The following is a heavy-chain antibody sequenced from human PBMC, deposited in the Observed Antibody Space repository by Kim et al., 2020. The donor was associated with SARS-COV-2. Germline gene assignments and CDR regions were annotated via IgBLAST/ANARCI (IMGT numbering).Heavy chain of an antibody. CDR3: ARLSGYGHWFDP. D-gene: IGHD5-12*01. V-gene: IGHV4-34*01. CDR2: INHSGST. J-gene: IGHJ5*02. Sequence: SETLSLTCAVYGGSFSGYYWSWIRQPPGKGLEWIGEINHSGSTNYNPSLKSRVTISVDTSKNQFSLKLSSVTAADTAVYYCARLSGYGHWFDPWGQGTL. CDR1: GGSFSGYY.